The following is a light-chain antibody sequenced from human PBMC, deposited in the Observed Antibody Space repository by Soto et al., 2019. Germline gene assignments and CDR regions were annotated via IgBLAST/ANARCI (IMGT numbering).Light chain of an antibody. CDR1: RSNIGNYY. J-gene: IGLJ1*01. CDR2: DND. CDR3: GAWDDSLNVYL. V-gene: IGLV1-51*01. Sequence: QSVLTQPPSVSAAPGQSVTISCSGGRSNIGNYYVSWYHQLPGTAPKVLIFDNDKRPSGIPDRFSGSKSGTSATLAITGIQTGDGGEYSCGAWDDSLNVYLFGGGTKVTVL.